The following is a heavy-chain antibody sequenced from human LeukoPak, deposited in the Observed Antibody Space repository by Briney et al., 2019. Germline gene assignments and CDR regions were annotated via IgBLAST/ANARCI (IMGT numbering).Heavy chain of an antibody. CDR1: GGSISSYY. CDR2: IYTSGST. Sequence: PSETLSLTCTVSGGSISSYYWSWIRQPAGKGLEWIGRIYTSGSTNYNPSLKSRVTMSVDTSKNQFSLKLSSVTAADTAVYYCARGGSSSTSYYYCGMDVWGQGTTVTVSS. V-gene: IGHV4-4*07. J-gene: IGHJ6*02. D-gene: IGHD6-6*01. CDR3: ARGGSSSTSYYYCGMDV.